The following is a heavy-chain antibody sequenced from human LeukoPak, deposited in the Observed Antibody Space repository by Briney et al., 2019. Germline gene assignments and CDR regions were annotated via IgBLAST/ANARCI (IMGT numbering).Heavy chain of an antibody. V-gene: IGHV4-39*01. Sequence: SETLSLTCTVSGGSISSSSYSWGWLRQPPGKGLEWIGSIYYSGSTYYNPSLKSRVTISVDTSKNQFSLKLSSVTAADTAVYYCARTYNWNYVRHFDYWGQGTLVTVSS. CDR1: GGSISSSSYS. CDR2: IYYSGST. D-gene: IGHD1-7*01. J-gene: IGHJ4*02. CDR3: ARTYNWNYVRHFDY.